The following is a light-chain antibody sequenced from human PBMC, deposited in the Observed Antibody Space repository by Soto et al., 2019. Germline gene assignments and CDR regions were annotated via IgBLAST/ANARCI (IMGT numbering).Light chain of an antibody. J-gene: IGKJ1*01. CDR2: DAS. Sequence: DIKMTQCPPTLAASVGVIVVITCRASQNINQWLAWYQQKSGKAPKFLIYDASTLETGVPSRFSGSGSGTEFTLSILCLPPDHFVTYYCIHYYNYRTFGQGTKVDIK. V-gene: IGKV1-5*01. CDR1: QNINQW. CDR3: IHYYNYRT.